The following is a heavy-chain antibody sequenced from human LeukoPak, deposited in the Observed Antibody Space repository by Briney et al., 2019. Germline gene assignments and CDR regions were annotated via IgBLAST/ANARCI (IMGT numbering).Heavy chain of an antibody. Sequence: PGGSLRFSCAASGFTFNTYGIHWVRQAPGKGLEWVSYISSSGSTIYYADSVKGRFTISRDNAKNSLYLQMNSLRAEDTAVYYCARTKEMATISYFDSWGQGTLVTVSS. CDR2: ISSSGSTI. CDR3: ARTKEMATISYFDS. V-gene: IGHV3-48*04. J-gene: IGHJ4*02. CDR1: GFTFNTYG. D-gene: IGHD5-24*01.